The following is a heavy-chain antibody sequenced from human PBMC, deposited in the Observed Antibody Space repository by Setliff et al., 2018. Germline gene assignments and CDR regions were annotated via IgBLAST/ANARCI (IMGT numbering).Heavy chain of an antibody. Sequence: SETLSLTCAVSGYSISSGYNWGWIRQPPGKGLEWIASIYYRGGTSYNSSLKSRVTISVDTSKNQFSLNLSSVTAADTAVYYCAGLGGSSTSGGFYYFYYYMDVWGKGTTVTVSS. D-gene: IGHD2-2*01. CDR2: IYYRGGT. J-gene: IGHJ6*03. CDR3: AGLGGSSTSGGFYYFYYYMDV. V-gene: IGHV4-38-2*01. CDR1: GYSISSGYN.